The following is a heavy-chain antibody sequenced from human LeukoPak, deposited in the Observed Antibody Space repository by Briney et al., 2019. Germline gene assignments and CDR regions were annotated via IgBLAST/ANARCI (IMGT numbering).Heavy chain of an antibody. CDR2: IYPGDSDT. CDR1: GYSFTNYW. CDR3: AKGKGNCSAGSCGIFDY. D-gene: IGHD2-15*01. Sequence: GESLKISCKGSGYSFTNYWIAWVRQMPVKGLEWMGIIYPGDSDTRYSPSLQGQVTISADKSISTAYLQWSSLKASDTAMYYCAKGKGNCSAGSCGIFDYWGQGTLVTVSS. V-gene: IGHV5-51*01. J-gene: IGHJ4*02.